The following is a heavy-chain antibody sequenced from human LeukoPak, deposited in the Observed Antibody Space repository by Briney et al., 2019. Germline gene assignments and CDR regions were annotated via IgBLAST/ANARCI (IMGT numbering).Heavy chain of an antibody. J-gene: IGHJ4*02. V-gene: IGHV3-23*01. CDR1: GFSFSSYA. CDR2: ISGSGGST. CDR3: AKDPTMIVVVIPDY. Sequence: GGSLRLSCAASGFSFSSYAMSWVRQAPGKGLEWVSAISGSGGSTYYADSVKGRFTISRDNSKNTLYLQMNSLRAEDTAVYYCAKDPTMIVVVIPDYWGQGTLVTVSS. D-gene: IGHD3-22*01.